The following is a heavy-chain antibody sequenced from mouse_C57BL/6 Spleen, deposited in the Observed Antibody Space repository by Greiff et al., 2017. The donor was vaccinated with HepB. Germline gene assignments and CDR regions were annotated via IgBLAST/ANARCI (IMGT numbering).Heavy chain of an antibody. CDR2: IYPRSGNT. CDR1: GYTFTSYG. D-gene: IGHD3-2*02. Sequence: QVQLKQSGAELARPGASVKLSCKASGYTFTSYGISWVKQRTGQGLEWIGEIYPRSGNTYYNEKFKGKATLTADKSSSTAYMELRSLTSEDSAVYFCATGYVGYWGQGTTLTVSS. CDR3: ATGYVGY. J-gene: IGHJ2*01. V-gene: IGHV1-81*01.